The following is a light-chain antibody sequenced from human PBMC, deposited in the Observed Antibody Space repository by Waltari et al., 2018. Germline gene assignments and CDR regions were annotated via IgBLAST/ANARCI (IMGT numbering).Light chain of an antibody. CDR2: DGS. V-gene: IGLV2-23*01. Sequence: QSALTQPASVSGFPGQSITISCTGTSSDVGSYNLVSWYHQYPGKAPKLMIYDGSKRPSGVSNRLSGSKSGNTASLTISGLQAEDEADYYCCSYADSSTLVFGGGTKLTVL. CDR1: SSDVGSYNL. CDR3: CSYADSSTLV. J-gene: IGLJ3*02.